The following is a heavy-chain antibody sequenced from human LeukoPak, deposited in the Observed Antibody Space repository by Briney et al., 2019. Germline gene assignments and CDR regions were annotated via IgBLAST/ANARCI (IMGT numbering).Heavy chain of an antibody. V-gene: IGHV1-69*05. CDR2: IIPIFGTA. CDR3: ARDTIIRGYMDV. Sequence: GASVKVSCKASGGTFSSYAISWVRQAPGQGLEWMGRIIPIFGTANYAQKFQGRVTITTDEFTSTAYMELSSLRSEDTAVYYCARDTIIRGYMDVWGKGTTVTVSS. D-gene: IGHD2/OR15-2a*01. J-gene: IGHJ6*03. CDR1: GGTFSSYA.